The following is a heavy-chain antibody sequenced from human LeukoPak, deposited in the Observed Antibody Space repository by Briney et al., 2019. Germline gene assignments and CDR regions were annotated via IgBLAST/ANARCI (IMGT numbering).Heavy chain of an antibody. V-gene: IGHV4-38-2*02. D-gene: IGHD5-24*01. CDR1: GYSISSGYY. CDR2: IYHSGST. J-gene: IGHJ4*02. CDR3: ARYITGDGYKDAGSKDAGFDY. Sequence: PSETLSLTCTVSGYSISSGYYWGWIRPPPGKGLEWIGSIYHSGSTYYNPSLKSRVTISVDTSKNQFSLKLSSVTAADTAVYYCARYITGDGYKDAGSKDAGFDYWGQGTLVTVSS.